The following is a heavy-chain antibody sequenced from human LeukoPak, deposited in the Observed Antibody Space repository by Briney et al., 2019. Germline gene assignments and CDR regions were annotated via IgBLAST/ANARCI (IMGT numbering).Heavy chain of an antibody. Sequence: GASVKVSCKASGYTFTGYYMHWVRQAPGQGLEWMGWINPNSGGTNYAQKFQGRVTMTRDTSISTAYMELSRLRSDDTAVYYCARDRREVSYYGSGTFKFGENYFDYWGQGTLLTVSS. CDR3: ARDRREVSYYGSGTFKFGENYFDY. V-gene: IGHV1-2*02. J-gene: IGHJ4*02. CDR1: GYTFTGYY. CDR2: INPNSGGT. D-gene: IGHD3-10*01.